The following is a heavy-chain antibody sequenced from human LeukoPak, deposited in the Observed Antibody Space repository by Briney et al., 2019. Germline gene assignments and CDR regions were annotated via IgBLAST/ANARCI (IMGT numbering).Heavy chain of an antibody. CDR2: IYPGDSDT. J-gene: IGHJ3*02. Sequence: PGESLKISCKGSGDSFTSYWIGWVRQMPGKGLEWMGIIYPGDSDTRYSPSFQGQVTISADKSISTAYLQWSSLKASDAAMYYCARVNSGSYWVGAFDIWGQGTMVTVSS. V-gene: IGHV5-51*03. CDR3: ARVNSGSYWVGAFDI. CDR1: GDSFTSYW. D-gene: IGHD1-26*01.